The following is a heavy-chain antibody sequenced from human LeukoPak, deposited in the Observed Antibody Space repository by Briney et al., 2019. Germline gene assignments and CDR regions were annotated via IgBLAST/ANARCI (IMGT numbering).Heavy chain of an antibody. CDR1: GGSISSYY. J-gene: IGHJ4*02. CDR3: AREGRGVFDY. Sequence: SETLSLTCTVSGGSISSYYWSWIRQPPGKGLEWIGYIYYSGSTNYNPSLKSRATISVDTSKNQFSLKLSSVTAADTAVYYCAREGRGVFDYWGQGTLVTVSS. D-gene: IGHD3-10*01. V-gene: IGHV4-59*01. CDR2: IYYSGST.